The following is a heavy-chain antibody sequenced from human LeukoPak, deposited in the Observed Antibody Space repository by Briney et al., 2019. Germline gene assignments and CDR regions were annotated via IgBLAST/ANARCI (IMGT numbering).Heavy chain of an antibody. CDR2: INHSGST. V-gene: IGHV4-34*01. D-gene: IGHD6-19*01. CDR1: GGSFGGYY. CDR3: ARIIAVAGTHGLFDI. Sequence: SETLSLTCAVYGGSFGGYYWSWIRQPPGKGLEWIGEINHSGSTNYNPSLTSRVTISVDTSKNQFSLTLSSVTAADTAVYYCARIIAVAGTHGLFDIWGQGTMVTVSS. J-gene: IGHJ3*02.